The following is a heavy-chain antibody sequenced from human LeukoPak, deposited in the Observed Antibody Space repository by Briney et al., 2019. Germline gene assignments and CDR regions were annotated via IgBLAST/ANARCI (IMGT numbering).Heavy chain of an antibody. J-gene: IGHJ4*02. CDR1: GVSFSSYA. CDR2: ISGSGGST. D-gene: IGHD3-10*01. Sequence: GGALRLSCAASGVSFSSYAMSWVRQAPGEGLEWGSAISGSGGSTYYAESVKGRFTISRDNSKNTLYLQMNSLRAEDTAVYYCAKDQVHYYGSGSDYWGQGTLVTVSS. CDR3: AKDQVHYYGSGSDY. V-gene: IGHV3-23*01.